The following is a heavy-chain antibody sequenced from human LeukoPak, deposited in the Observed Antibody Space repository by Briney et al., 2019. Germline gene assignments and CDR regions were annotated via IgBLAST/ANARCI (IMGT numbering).Heavy chain of an antibody. D-gene: IGHD3-3*01. J-gene: IGHJ4*02. Sequence: GASVKVSCKASGYTFTGYYMHWVRQAPGQGLEWMGWINPNSGGTNYAQKFQGRVTMTRDTSISTAYMELSRLRSDDTAVYYCARDWAIITTPNDFDYWGQGTLVTVSS. CDR1: GYTFTGYY. V-gene: IGHV1-2*02. CDR3: ARDWAIITTPNDFDY. CDR2: INPNSGGT.